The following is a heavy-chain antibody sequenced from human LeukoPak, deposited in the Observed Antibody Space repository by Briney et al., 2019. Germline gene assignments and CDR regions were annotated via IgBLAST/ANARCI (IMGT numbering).Heavy chain of an antibody. J-gene: IGHJ6*02. CDR1: GGSISSYY. CDR2: NYYSGST. D-gene: IGHD3-3*01. V-gene: IGHV4-59*01. CDR3: ARGNYDFWSGYYYYYGMDV. Sequence: PSETLSLTCTVSGGSISSYYWSWIRQPPGKGLEWIGYNYYSGSTNYNPSLKSRVTISVDTSKNQFSLKLSSVTAADTAEYYCARGNYDFWSGYYYYYGMDVWGQGTTVTVSS.